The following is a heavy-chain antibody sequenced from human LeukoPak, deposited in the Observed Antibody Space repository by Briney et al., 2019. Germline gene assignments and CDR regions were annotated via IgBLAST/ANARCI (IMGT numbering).Heavy chain of an antibody. V-gene: IGHV1-69*13. D-gene: IGHD2-2*01. Sequence: SVKVSCKASGGTFSSYAISWVRQAPGQGLEWMGGIIPIFGTANYAQKFQGRVTITADESTSTAYMELSSLRSEDTAVYYCNALPYCSSTSCYGYYYYMDVWGKGPTVTVSS. CDR2: IIPIFGTA. CDR1: GGTFSSYA. CDR3: NALPYCSSTSCYGYYYYMDV. J-gene: IGHJ6*03.